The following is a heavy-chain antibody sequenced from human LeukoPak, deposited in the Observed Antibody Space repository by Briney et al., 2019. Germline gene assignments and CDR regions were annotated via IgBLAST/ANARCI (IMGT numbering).Heavy chain of an antibody. Sequence: PSETLSLTCTVSGGSVSSGSYYWSWIRQPPGKGLEWIGYIYYSGSTNYNPSLKSRVTISVDTSKNQFSLKLSSVTAADTAVYYCARVDSSSWFLDAFDIWGQGTMVTVSS. CDR1: GGSVSSGSYY. V-gene: IGHV4-61*01. CDR3: ARVDSSSWFLDAFDI. D-gene: IGHD6-13*01. CDR2: IYYSGST. J-gene: IGHJ3*02.